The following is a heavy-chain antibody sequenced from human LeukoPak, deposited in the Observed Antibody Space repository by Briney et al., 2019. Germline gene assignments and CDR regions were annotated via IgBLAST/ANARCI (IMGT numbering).Heavy chain of an antibody. J-gene: IGHJ4*02. Sequence: GGSLRLSREASGFDFSISAMFWVRQTPGEGLECLAAISPDGDNKFYADSVKGRFSVSRDNSKSTLYLQINSLRGDDTALYYCARDWSLDYWGQGTLVTVSS. CDR2: ISPDGDNK. CDR3: ARDWSLDY. CDR1: GFDFSISA. V-gene: IGHV3-30*04.